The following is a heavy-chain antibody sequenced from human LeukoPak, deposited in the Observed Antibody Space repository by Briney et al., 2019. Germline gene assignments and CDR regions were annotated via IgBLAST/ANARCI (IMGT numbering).Heavy chain of an antibody. CDR2: IYYSGST. J-gene: IGHJ5*02. CDR1: SVSISSYS. D-gene: IGHD5-24*01. CDR3: ARDRGLDGYNP. Sequence: SETLSLTCSVSSVSISSYSWSWIRQPPGKGLEWIGYIYYSGSTNYNPSLKSRVTISVDTSKKQFSLKLSSVTAADTAVYYCARDRGLDGYNPWGQGTLVTVSS. V-gene: IGHV4-59*01.